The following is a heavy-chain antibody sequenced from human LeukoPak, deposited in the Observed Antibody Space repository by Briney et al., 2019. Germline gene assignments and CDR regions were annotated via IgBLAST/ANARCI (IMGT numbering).Heavy chain of an antibody. J-gene: IGHJ4*02. V-gene: IGHV3-23*01. D-gene: IGHD3-9*01. CDR3: AKDYTPDGLYDIDY. CDR1: GFTFSTYA. CDR2: ILGNAGRT. Sequence: GGSLRLYCAASGFTFSTYAMNWVRQTPGNGLDWVSGILGNAGRTYYADSVKGRLTISRDNSKHTLYLQMNRLRVEDPAKYYCAKDYTPDGLYDIDYWGQGTQVTVSS.